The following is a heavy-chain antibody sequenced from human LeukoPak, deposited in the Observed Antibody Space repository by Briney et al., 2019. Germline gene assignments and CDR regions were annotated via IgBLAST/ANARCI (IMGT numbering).Heavy chain of an antibody. CDR3: ARGARKGDDYGGFFDY. Sequence: GRSLRLSCAASGFTFSDYYMSWIRQAPGKGLEWVSYISSSGTTIYYADSVKGRFTISRDNSKNTLYLQMISLRAEDTAVYFCARGARKGDDYGGFFDYWGQGTLVTVSS. CDR1: GFTFSDYY. V-gene: IGHV3-11*04. J-gene: IGHJ4*02. CDR2: ISSSGTTI. D-gene: IGHD4-23*01.